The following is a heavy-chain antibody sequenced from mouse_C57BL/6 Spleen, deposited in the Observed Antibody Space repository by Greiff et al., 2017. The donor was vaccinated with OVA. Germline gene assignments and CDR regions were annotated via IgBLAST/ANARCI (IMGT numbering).Heavy chain of an antibody. J-gene: IGHJ2*01. Sequence: EVHLVESGGDLVKPGGSLKLSCAASGFTFSSYGMSWVRQTPDKRLEWVATISSGGSYTYYPDSVKGRFTISRDNAKNTLYLQMSSLKSEDTAMYYCARQNDYDEESFDYWGQGTTLTVSS. CDR3: ARQNDYDEESFDY. D-gene: IGHD2-4*01. CDR1: GFTFSSYG. CDR2: ISSGGSYT. V-gene: IGHV5-6*01.